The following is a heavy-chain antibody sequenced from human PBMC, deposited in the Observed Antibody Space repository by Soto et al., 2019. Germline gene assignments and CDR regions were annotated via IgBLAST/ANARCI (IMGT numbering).Heavy chain of an antibody. D-gene: IGHD6-13*01. CDR3: VSDSGVTFSSS. V-gene: IGHV1-69*13. Sequence: SVKVSCKASGGTFSSYRINWVRQAPGQGLEWVGGIFPIRRTADYAQTFQGRVSITADESSRTSYMELRSPRSHDTAGYYCVSDSGVTFSSSWGQGTLVTVSS. J-gene: IGHJ4*02. CDR2: IFPIRRTA. CDR1: GGTFSSYR.